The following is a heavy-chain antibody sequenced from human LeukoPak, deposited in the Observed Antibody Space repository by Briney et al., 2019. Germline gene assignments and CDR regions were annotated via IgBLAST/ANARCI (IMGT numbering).Heavy chain of an antibody. J-gene: IGHJ4*02. V-gene: IGHV3-23*01. Sequence: PEGSLRLSCAASGFTFSSYAMNWVRQAPGKGLEWVSVISGSGDSTNYADSVKGRLTISRDNSKNTLYLQMNSLRAEDTAVYFCARDRLQHYFDYWGQGTLVTVSS. CDR1: GFTFSSYA. CDR2: ISGSGDST. CDR3: ARDRLQHYFDY. D-gene: IGHD4-11*01.